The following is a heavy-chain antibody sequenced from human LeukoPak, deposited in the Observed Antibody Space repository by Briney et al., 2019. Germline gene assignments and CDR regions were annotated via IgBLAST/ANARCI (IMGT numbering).Heavy chain of an antibody. CDR2: SYYSGST. CDR1: GHSISSYY. V-gene: IGHV4-59*01. Sequence: SETLSLTCTVSGHSISSYYWSWIRLPPGNGLECLGYSYYSGSTKYNHSLKSRVTISVVTSKNQCSLKLSSVPAADTAVYFCARVFYGGSSQYFDYWGQATPVSVSS. J-gene: IGHJ4*02. D-gene: IGHD4-23*01. CDR3: ARVFYGGSSQYFDY.